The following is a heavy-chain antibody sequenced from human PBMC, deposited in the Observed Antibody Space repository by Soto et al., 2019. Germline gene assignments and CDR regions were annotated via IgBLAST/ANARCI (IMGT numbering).Heavy chain of an antibody. V-gene: IGHV4-34*01. CDR3: ARSGQYDYVWGSYRFGGYHLY. CDR1: GGSFSGYY. D-gene: IGHD3-16*02. J-gene: IGHJ4*02. CDR2: INHSGST. Sequence: SETLSLTXAVYGGSFSGYYWSWIRQPPGKGLEWIGEINHSGSTNYNPSLKSRVTISVDTSKNQFSLKLSSVTAADTAVYYCARSGQYDYVWGSYRFGGYHLYWGQGTLVTVSS.